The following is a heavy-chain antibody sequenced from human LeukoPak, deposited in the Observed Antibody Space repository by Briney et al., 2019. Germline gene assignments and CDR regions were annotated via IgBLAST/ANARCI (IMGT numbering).Heavy chain of an antibody. CDR2: INPDGRDT. Sequence: GGSLRLSCVVSGFTFNSCWMNWVRQAPGKGLEWVAHINPDGRDTYYVDSVKGRFTISRDNAQNSMYLQMNSLRVEDTAVYYCATWGDTTAEYFQRWGQGTLVTVSS. CDR1: GFTFNSCW. V-gene: IGHV3-7*01. D-gene: IGHD2-21*02. J-gene: IGHJ1*01. CDR3: ATWGDTTAEYFQR.